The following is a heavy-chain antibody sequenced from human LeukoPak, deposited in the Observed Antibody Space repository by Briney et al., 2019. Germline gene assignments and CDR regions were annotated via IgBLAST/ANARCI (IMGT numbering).Heavy chain of an antibody. D-gene: IGHD3-22*01. CDR1: GYTFTGYA. CDR3: ARVSYYDSSGYGY. J-gene: IGHJ4*02. V-gene: IGHV1-3*01. Sequence: ASVKVSCMASGYTFTGYAMHRVRQAPGQRLEWMGWINAGNGNTKYSQKFQGRVTITRDTSASTAYMELSSLRSEDTAVYYCARVSYYDSSGYGYWGQGTLVTVSS. CDR2: INAGNGNT.